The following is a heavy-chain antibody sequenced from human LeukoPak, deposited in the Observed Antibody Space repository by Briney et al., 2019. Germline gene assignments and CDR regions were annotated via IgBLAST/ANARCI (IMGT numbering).Heavy chain of an antibody. V-gene: IGHV4-59*08. CDR1: GGSISSYY. CDR3: ASLEITMVRGVTY. J-gene: IGHJ4*02. Sequence: PSETLSLTCTVSGGSISSYYWSWIRQPPGKGLEWIGYIYYSGSTNYNPSLKSRVTISVDKSKNQFSLKLSSVTAADTAVYYCASLEITMVRGVTYWGQGTLVTVSS. CDR2: IYYSGST. D-gene: IGHD3-10*01.